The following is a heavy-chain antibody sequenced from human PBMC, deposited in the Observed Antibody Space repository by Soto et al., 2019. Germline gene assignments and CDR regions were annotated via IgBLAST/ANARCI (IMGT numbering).Heavy chain of an antibody. V-gene: IGHV4-31*03. Sequence: QVQLQESGPGLVKSSETLSLTCTVSGVSMNRGGYYWSWIRQHPGKGLEWIGYIYYSGRSYYNPSLKSRVTLSVDTSKNQFSLKLRSVTAADTAVYYCAGAPNCDLTWFDPWGQGTLVTVFS. D-gene: IGHD3-3*01. J-gene: IGHJ5*02. CDR3: AGAPNCDLTWFDP. CDR2: IYYSGRS. CDR1: GVSMNRGGYY.